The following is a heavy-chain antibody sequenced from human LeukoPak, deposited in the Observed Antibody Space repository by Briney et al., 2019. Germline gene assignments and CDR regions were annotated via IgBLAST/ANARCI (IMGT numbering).Heavy chain of an antibody. CDR1: GGSISSSSYY. CDR2: IYYSGST. Sequence: PSETLSLTCTVSGGSISSSSYYWGWIRQPPGKGLEWIGRIYYSGSTYYNPSLKSRVTISVDTSKNQFSLKLSSVTAADTAVYYCARHPICSGGSCVLGYFDYWGQGTLVTVSS. J-gene: IGHJ4*02. CDR3: ARHPICSGGSCVLGYFDY. D-gene: IGHD2-15*01. V-gene: IGHV4-39*01.